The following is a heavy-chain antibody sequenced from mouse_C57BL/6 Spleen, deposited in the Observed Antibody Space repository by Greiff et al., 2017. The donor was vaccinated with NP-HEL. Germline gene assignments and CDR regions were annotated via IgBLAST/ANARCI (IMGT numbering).Heavy chain of an antibody. V-gene: IGHV5-4*01. J-gene: IGHJ3*01. Sequence: DVQLVESGGGLVKPGGSLKLSCAASGFTFSSYAMSWVRQTPEKRLEWVATISDGGSYTYYPDNVKGRFTISRDNAKNNLYLQMSHLKSEDTAMYYWARIYYGNYGFAYWGQGTLVTVSA. D-gene: IGHD2-1*01. CDR2: ISDGGSYT. CDR1: GFTFSSYA. CDR3: ARIYYGNYGFAY.